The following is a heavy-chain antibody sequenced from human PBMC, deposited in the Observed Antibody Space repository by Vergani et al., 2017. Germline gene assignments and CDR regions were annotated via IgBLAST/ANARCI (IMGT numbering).Heavy chain of an antibody. CDR3: ARTKLSPYYYYYMDV. CDR2: IYYSGST. CDR1: GGSISSYY. D-gene: IGHD2-8*01. V-gene: IGHV4-59*08. J-gene: IGHJ6*03. Sequence: QVQLQESGPGLVKPSETLSLTCTVSGGSISSYYWSWIRQPPGQGLEWIGYIYYSGSTNYNPSLKSRVTIAVDTSKNQFSLKLSAVTAADTAVYYCARTKLSPYYYYYMDVWGKGTTVTVSS.